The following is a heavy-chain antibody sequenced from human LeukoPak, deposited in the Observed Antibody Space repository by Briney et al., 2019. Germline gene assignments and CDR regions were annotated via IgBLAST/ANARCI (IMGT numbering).Heavy chain of an antibody. CDR3: ARDPLYCSGGSCYYYGMDV. J-gene: IGHJ6*02. Sequence: PGGSLRLSCAASGFTVSSNYMSWVRQAPGKGLEWVSVIYSGGSTYYADSVKGRFTISRDNSKNTLYLQMNSLRAEDTAVYYCARDPLYCSGGSCYYYGMDVRGQGTTVTVSS. CDR1: GFTVSSNY. V-gene: IGHV3-53*01. D-gene: IGHD2-15*01. CDR2: IYSGGST.